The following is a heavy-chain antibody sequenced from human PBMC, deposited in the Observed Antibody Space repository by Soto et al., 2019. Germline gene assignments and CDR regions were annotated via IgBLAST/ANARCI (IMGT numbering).Heavy chain of an antibody. D-gene: IGHD3-3*01. CDR2: IKQDGSEK. V-gene: IGHV3-7*01. CDR1: GFTFSSYW. J-gene: IGHJ6*02. Sequence: VGSLRLSCAASGFTFSSYWMSWVRQAPGKGLEWVANIKQDGSEKYYVDSVKGRFTISRDNAKNSLYLQMNGLRAEDTAVYYCARDQYYDFWSGYYTYYYYGMDVWGQGTTVTVSS. CDR3: ARDQYYDFWSGYYTYYYYGMDV.